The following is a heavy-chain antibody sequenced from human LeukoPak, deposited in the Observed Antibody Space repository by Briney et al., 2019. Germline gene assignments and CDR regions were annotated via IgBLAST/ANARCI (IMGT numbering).Heavy chain of an antibody. CDR1: GGSISSVGYD. Sequence: PSETLSLTCTVSGGSISSVGYDWGRIRQHPGRGREWIGYIYYSGRTYYNPSLKRRVTISLDTSKNQFSLKLSSVTAADTAVYYCARAEDYGDYGGFGYWGQGTLVTVSS. V-gene: IGHV4-31*03. J-gene: IGHJ4*02. D-gene: IGHD4-17*01. CDR2: IYYSGRT. CDR3: ARAEDYGDYGGFGY.